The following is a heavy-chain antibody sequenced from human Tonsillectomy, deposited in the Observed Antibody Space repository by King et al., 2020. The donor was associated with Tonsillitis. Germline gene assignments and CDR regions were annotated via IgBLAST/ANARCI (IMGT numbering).Heavy chain of an antibody. CDR1: GGSFSGNY. Sequence: VQLQQWGAGLLKPSETLSLTCAVYGGSFSGNYWTWIRQSPGKGLEWIGVINHSGSSNDNPSLKSRVTISVDTSKNQFSLRLTSVTAADTAIYYCARERRIPKYVGNDYMHAFDVWGQGTMVTVSS. CDR3: ARERRIPKYVGNDYMHAFDV. D-gene: IGHD1-1*01. J-gene: IGHJ3*01. V-gene: IGHV4-34*01. CDR2: INHSGSS.